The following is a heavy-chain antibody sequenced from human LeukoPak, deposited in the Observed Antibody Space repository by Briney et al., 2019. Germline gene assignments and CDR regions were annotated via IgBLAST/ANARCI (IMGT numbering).Heavy chain of an antibody. J-gene: IGHJ4*02. CDR1: GGSISSYY. CDR2: IYYSGST. D-gene: IGHD1-26*01. Sequence: SETLSLTCTVSGGSISSYYWSWIRQPPGKGLEWIGYIYYSGSTNYNPSLKSRVTISVDTSKNQFALRLTSVTAADTAVYYCARRKWELSFDYWGQGALVIVSS. CDR3: ARRKWELSFDY. V-gene: IGHV4-59*08.